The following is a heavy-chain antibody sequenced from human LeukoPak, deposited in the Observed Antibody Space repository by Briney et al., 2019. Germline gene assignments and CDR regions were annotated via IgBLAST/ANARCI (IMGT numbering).Heavy chain of an antibody. CDR1: GFTFSSYS. V-gene: IGHV3-48*01. Sequence: GGSLRLSCAASGFTFSSYSMNWVRQAPGKGLEWVSYISSSSSTIYYADSVKGRFTISRDNAKNSLYLQMNSLRAEDTALYYCVKGDNDILTGYYNSFDYWGQGTLVTVSS. CDR2: ISSSSSTI. D-gene: IGHD3-9*01. J-gene: IGHJ4*02. CDR3: VKGDNDILTGYYNSFDY.